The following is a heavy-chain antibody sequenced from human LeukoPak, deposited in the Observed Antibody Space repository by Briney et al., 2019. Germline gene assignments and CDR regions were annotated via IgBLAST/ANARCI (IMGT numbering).Heavy chain of an antibody. J-gene: IGHJ6*02. Sequence: SGTLSLTCAVSGGSISSSNWWSWVRQHPGKGLEWIGYIYYSGSTYYNPSLKSRVTISVDTSKNQFSLKLSSVTAADTAVYYCARVVPAAPYYYGMDVWGQGTTVTVSS. CDR3: ARVVPAAPYYYGMDV. D-gene: IGHD2-2*01. CDR1: GGSISSSNW. CDR2: IYYSGST. V-gene: IGHV4-4*02.